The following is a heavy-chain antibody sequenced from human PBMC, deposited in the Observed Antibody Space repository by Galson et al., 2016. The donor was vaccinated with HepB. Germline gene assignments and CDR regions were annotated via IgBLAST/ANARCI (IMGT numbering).Heavy chain of an antibody. CDR3: ARGGGKWQGMDV. J-gene: IGHJ6*02. Sequence: SVKVSCKASGYAFSSYGITWVRQAPGQGLEWMGWISTYNGNTKYAQNLQGRVTVTTDTSTSTAYMELRSLRSDDTAVYYCARGGGKWQGMDVWGQGTTVAVSS. D-gene: IGHD5-12*01. CDR1: GYAFSSYG. V-gene: IGHV1-18*01. CDR2: ISTYNGNT.